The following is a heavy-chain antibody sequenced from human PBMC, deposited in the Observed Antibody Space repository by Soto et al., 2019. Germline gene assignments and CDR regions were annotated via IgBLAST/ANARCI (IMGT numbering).Heavy chain of an antibody. J-gene: IGHJ6*03. Sequence: EVQLLESGGGLVQPGGSLRVSCAASGFTFSNYAMTWVRQAPGKGLEWVSRISGNGGSTYYADSVKGRFTISRDNSENTLFLQMNSLRAEDTAVYYCSKRIVGSGDDYMDVWGKGTTVTVSS. V-gene: IGHV3-23*01. CDR1: GFTFSNYA. D-gene: IGHD3-10*01. CDR2: ISGNGGST. CDR3: SKRIVGSGDDYMDV.